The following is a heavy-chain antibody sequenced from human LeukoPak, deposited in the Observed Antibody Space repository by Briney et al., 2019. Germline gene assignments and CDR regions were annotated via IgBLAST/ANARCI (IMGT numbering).Heavy chain of an antibody. CDR3: AKVGLGGAYYDS. J-gene: IGHJ4*02. CDR1: GFTFSSYA. V-gene: IGHV3-23*01. CDR2: IRGSGDRT. Sequence: PGGSLRLSCAASGFTFSSYAMSWVRPATGKGLEWVSAIRGSGDRTDYADSVKGRFTISRDNSKSTLYLQMNSLRAEDTAVYYCAKVGLGGAYYDSWGQGTLGTVSS. D-gene: IGHD1-26*01.